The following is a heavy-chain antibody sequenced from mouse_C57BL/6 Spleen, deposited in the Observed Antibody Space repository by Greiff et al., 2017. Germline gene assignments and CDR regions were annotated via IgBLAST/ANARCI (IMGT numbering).Heavy chain of an antibody. D-gene: IGHD1-1*01. CDR2: IDPSDSYT. V-gene: IGHV1-69*01. CDR1: GYTFTSYW. Sequence: QVQLQQSGAELVMPGASVKLSCKASGYTFTSYWMHWVKQRPGQGLEWIGEIDPSDSYTNYNQKFKGKSTLTVDKSSSTAYMQLSSLTSEDSAVYYCARQAITTVVEGFAYWGQGTLVTVSA. CDR3: ARQAITTVVEGFAY. J-gene: IGHJ3*01.